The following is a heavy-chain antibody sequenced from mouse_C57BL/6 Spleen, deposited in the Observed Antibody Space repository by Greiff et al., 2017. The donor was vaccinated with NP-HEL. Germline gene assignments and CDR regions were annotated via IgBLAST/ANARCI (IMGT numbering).Heavy chain of an antibody. D-gene: IGHD1-1*01. CDR3: ARGGSSYKDWYFDV. CDR2: ISSGSSTI. Sequence: EVKLVESGGGLVKPGGSLKLSCAASGFTFSDYGMHWVRQAPEKGLEWVAYISSGSSTIYYADTVKGRFTISRDNAKNTLFLQMTSLRSEDTAMYYCARGGSSYKDWYFDVWGTGTTVTVSS. CDR1: GFTFSDYG. V-gene: IGHV5-17*01. J-gene: IGHJ1*03.